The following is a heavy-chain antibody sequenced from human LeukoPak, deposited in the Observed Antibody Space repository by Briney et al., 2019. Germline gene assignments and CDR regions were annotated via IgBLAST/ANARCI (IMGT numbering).Heavy chain of an antibody. CDR1: GFTFSSYW. Sequence: GGSLRLSCAASGFTFSSYWMHWVRHAPGKGLVWVSRINSDGSRTTYADSVKGRFTFSRDNAKNTLYLQMNSLRAEDTAVYYCARPGRDYYYYYMDVWGKGTTVTVSS. CDR2: INSDGSRT. V-gene: IGHV3-74*01. J-gene: IGHJ6*03. CDR3: ARPGRDYYYYYMDV.